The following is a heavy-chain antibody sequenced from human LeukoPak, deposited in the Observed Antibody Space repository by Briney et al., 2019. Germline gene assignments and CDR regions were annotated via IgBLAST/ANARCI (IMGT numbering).Heavy chain of an antibody. D-gene: IGHD5-24*01. J-gene: IGHJ4*02. Sequence: GGSLRLSCAASGITFRTYAMHWVRQAPGKGLEHVSAISSNGGITYYANSVKGRFTISRDNSKNTLYLQMGSLRAEDTAFYYCAKLLRDATIYDFWGQGALVTVSS. CDR3: AKLLRDATIYDF. CDR2: ISSNGGIT. V-gene: IGHV3-64*01. CDR1: GITFRTYA.